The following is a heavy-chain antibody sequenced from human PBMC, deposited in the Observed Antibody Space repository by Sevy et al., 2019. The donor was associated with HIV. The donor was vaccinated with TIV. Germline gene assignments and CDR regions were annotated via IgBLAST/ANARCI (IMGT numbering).Heavy chain of an antibody. CDR3: TRSVTTIY. CDR2: IRNKEYNGTT. J-gene: IGHJ4*02. CDR1: GFAFSDYA. Sequence: GGSLRLSCTGSGFAFSDYAPSWVRQAPGKGLEWVGFIRNKEYNGTTEYAASVKGRFFISRDDSKSVAYLDMNSLKTADTGLYYCTRSVTTIYWGRGTLVTVSS. V-gene: IGHV3-49*04. D-gene: IGHD4-4*01.